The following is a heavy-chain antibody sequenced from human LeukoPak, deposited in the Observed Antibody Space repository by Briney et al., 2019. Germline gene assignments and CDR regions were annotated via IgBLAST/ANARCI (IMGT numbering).Heavy chain of an antibody. CDR1: GFTFSSYW. CDR2: IKQDGSEK. Sequence: GALRLSCAASGFTFSSYWMSLVRQAPGKGLEWVANIKQDGSEKYYVDSVKGRFTISRDNANNSLYLQMNSLRAEDTAVYYCARDEGDSNGGLYYGMDVWGQGTTVTVSS. J-gene: IGHJ6*02. CDR3: ARDEGDSNGGLYYGMDV. V-gene: IGHV3-7*01. D-gene: IGHD2-21*02.